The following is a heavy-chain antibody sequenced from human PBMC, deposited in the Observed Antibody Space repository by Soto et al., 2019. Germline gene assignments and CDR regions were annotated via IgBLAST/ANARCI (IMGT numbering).Heavy chain of an antibody. CDR1: GFTFSSYG. Sequence: QVQLVESGGGVVQPGESLRLSCAASGFTFSSYGMHWVRQAPGKGLEWVAFISFDGGVKYYADSVKGRITITRDNSNNVLYVQLKSLRAEDTAVYYCAKDRAWMRDAFDIWGQGTIVAVSS. CDR3: AKDRAWMRDAFDI. CDR2: ISFDGGVK. V-gene: IGHV3-30*18. J-gene: IGHJ3*02. D-gene: IGHD5-12*01.